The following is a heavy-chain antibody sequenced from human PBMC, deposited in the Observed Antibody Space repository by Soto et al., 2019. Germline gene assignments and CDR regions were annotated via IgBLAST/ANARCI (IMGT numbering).Heavy chain of an antibody. Sequence: PGGSLRLSCAASGFTFSSYSMNWVRQAPGKGLEWVSSISSSSSYIYYADSVKGRFTISRDNSKNTLYLQMNSLRAEDTAVYYCARHIVGAILSRRVLRSRDTDWGQGTLVTVSS. CDR1: GFTFSSYS. CDR3: ARHIVGAILSRRVLRSRDTD. CDR2: ISSSSSYI. D-gene: IGHD1-26*01. V-gene: IGHV3-21*01. J-gene: IGHJ4*02.